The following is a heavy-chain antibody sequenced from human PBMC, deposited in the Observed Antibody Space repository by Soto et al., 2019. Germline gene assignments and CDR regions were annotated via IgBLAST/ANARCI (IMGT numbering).Heavy chain of an antibody. J-gene: IGHJ4*02. D-gene: IGHD1-26*01. CDR1: AFTFDDYA. CDR2: ISWNSGRI. CDR3: ANDKWELSYSFDH. Sequence: ESGGGLVQPGRSLRLSCAASAFTFDDYAMHGVRQAPGKGLEWVSIISWNSGRIGYADSVKGRFTISRDNAKSSLYLQMNSLSAEDTALYYCANDKWELSYSFDHWGQGTLVTVSS. V-gene: IGHV3-9*01.